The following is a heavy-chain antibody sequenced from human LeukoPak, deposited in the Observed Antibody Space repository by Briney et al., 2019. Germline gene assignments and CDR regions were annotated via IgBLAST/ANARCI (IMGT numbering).Heavy chain of an antibody. CDR2: ISWNSVNI. CDR1: GFTFDVYA. V-gene: IGHV3-9*01. CDR3: AREVVIVVEPAANTIDY. J-gene: IGHJ4*02. D-gene: IGHD2-2*01. Sequence: GGSLRLSCVASGFTFDVYAMHWVRQAPGKGLEWVSCISWNSVNIGYAAFVKGRFTISRDNAKNSLFLQMNSLRVEDTAVYYCAREVVIVVEPAANTIDYWGQGTRVTVSS.